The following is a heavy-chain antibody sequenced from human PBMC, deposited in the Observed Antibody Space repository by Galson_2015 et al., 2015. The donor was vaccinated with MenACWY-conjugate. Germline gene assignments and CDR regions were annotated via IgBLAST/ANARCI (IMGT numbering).Heavy chain of an antibody. Sequence: QSGAEVKKPGESLRISCKGSGYCFTSYWISWVRQMPGKGLEWMGRIDPSDSYADYSPSFQGHVTISIDKSISTAYLQWSSLKASDTAMYYCARRPGEYYYYMDVWGKGTTVTVSS. D-gene: IGHD3-10*01. V-gene: IGHV5-10-1*01. J-gene: IGHJ6*03. CDR2: IDPSDSYA. CDR3: ARRPGEYYYYMDV. CDR1: GYCFTSYW.